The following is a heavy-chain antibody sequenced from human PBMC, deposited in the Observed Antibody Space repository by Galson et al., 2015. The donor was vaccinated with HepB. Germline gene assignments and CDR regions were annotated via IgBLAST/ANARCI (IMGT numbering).Heavy chain of an antibody. D-gene: IGHD3-22*01. J-gene: IGHJ4*02. CDR3: VKGKIVVVITTLDY. Sequence: SLRLSCAASGFTSSSYAMHWVRQAPGKGLEYVSAISSNGGSTYYADSVKGRFTISRDNSKNTLYLQMSSLRAEDTAVYYCVKGKIVVVITTLDYWGQGTLVTVSS. V-gene: IGHV3-64D*06. CDR2: ISSNGGST. CDR1: GFTSSSYA.